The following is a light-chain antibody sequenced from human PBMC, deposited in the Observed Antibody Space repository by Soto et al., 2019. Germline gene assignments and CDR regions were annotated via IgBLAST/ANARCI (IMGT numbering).Light chain of an antibody. Sequence: DIQMTQSPSTLSASVGDRVTITCRASKSISHWLAWFQQKVGKAPKLLIYDASSLESGVPSRFSGSGSGTEFTLAICCLQPDDCATYDCQQYTSSPTFGQGTKVEIK. CDR1: KSISHW. J-gene: IGKJ1*01. CDR2: DAS. CDR3: QQYTSSPT. V-gene: IGKV1-5*01.